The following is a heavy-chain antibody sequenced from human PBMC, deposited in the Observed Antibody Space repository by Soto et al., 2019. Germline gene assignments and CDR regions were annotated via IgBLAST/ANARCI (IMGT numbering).Heavy chain of an antibody. D-gene: IGHD3-16*02. CDR1: GFTFSSYA. V-gene: IGHV3-23*01. CDR3: ASYRLPAFRVYY. CDR2: ISGSGGST. J-gene: IGHJ4*02. Sequence: GGSLRLSCAASGFTFSSYAMSWVRQAPGKGLEWVSAISGSGGSTYYADSVKGRFTISRDNSKNTLYLQMNSLRAEDTAVYYCASYRLPAFRVYYWGQGTLVTVSS.